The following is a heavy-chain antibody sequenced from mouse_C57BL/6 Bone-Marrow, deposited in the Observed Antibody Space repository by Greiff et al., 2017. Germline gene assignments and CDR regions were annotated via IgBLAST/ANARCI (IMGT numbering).Heavy chain of an antibody. CDR3: ARTGSFDY. V-gene: IGHV1-26*01. J-gene: IGHJ2*01. CDR1: GYTFTDYY. CDR2: INPNNGGT. D-gene: IGHD4-1*01. Sequence: VQLQQSGPELVKPGASVKISCKASGYTFTDYYMNWVKQSHGKSLEWIGDINPNNGGTSYNQKFKGKATLTVDKSSSTAYMELRSRTSEDSAVYYCARTGSFDYWGQGTTLTVSS.